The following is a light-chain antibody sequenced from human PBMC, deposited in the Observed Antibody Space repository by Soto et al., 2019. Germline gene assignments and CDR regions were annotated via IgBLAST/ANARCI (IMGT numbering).Light chain of an antibody. V-gene: IGKV1-5*01. CDR3: QQYNSYS. J-gene: IGKJ4*01. CDR1: QSISSW. Sequence: DIQMTQSPSTLSASVGDRVTITCRASQSISSWLAWYQQKPGKAPKLLIYDASSLESGVPSRFSGSGSGTEFTLPISSLQPDDFATYYCQQYNSYSFGGGTKVEIK. CDR2: DAS.